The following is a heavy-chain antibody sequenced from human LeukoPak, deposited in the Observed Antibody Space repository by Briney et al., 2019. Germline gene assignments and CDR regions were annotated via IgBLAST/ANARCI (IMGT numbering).Heavy chain of an antibody. CDR3: ARGRGVAGTETYYYYYYYMDV. CDR1: GGSFSGYY. Sequence: PSETLSLTCAVYGGSFSGYYWSWIRQPPGKGLEWIGEINHSGSTNYNPSLKSRVTISVDTSKNQFSLKLSSVTAADTAVYYCARGRGVAGTETYYYYYYYMDVWGKGTTVTVSS. V-gene: IGHV4-34*01. J-gene: IGHJ6*03. CDR2: INHSGST. D-gene: IGHD6-19*01.